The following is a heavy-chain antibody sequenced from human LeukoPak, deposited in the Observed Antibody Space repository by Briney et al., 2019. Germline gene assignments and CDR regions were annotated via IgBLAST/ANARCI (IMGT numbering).Heavy chain of an antibody. Sequence: KSSETLSLTCGVSGGSISNTNLWSWVRQPPGPGLEWIGEISLTGLTHYNPSLESRVTVSLDKSKNQLSLNLTSVTAADTAVYYCSRENGAFSPFGYWGQGTLVTVLS. CDR1: GGSISNTNL. CDR2: ISLTGLT. D-gene: IGHD2-8*01. J-gene: IGHJ4*02. CDR3: SRENGAFSPFGY. V-gene: IGHV4-4*02.